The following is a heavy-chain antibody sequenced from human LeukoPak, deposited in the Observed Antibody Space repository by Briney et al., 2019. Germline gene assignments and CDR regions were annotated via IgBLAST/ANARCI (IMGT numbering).Heavy chain of an antibody. Sequence: ASVKVSCKASGYTFTSYDINWVRQAPGQGLEWMGWMNPNSGNTGYAQKFQGRVTMTRNTSISTAYMELSSLRSEDTAVYYCARGSTGYSSSLVWGKGTTVTVSS. J-gene: IGHJ6*04. V-gene: IGHV1-8*01. CDR1: GYTFTSYD. CDR3: ARGSTGYSSSLV. D-gene: IGHD6-13*01. CDR2: MNPNSGNT.